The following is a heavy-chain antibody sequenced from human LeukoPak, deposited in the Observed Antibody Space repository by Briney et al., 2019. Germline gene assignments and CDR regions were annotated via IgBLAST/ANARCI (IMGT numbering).Heavy chain of an antibody. D-gene: IGHD2-21*02. CDR3: AKDRGVTAYYGMDV. CDR2: IYSGGST. V-gene: IGHV3-53*01. CDR1: GFTVSSNY. J-gene: IGHJ6*02. Sequence: GGSLRLSCAASGFTVSSNYMSWVRQAPGKGLEWVSVIYSGGSTYYADSVKGRFTISRDNSKNTLYLQMNSLRAEDTAVYYCAKDRGVTAYYGMDVWGQGTTVTVSS.